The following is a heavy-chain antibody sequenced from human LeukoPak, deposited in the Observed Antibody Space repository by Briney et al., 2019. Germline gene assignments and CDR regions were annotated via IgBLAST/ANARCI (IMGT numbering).Heavy chain of an antibody. CDR1: GYTFSAYS. Sequence: ASVKVSCKASGYTFSAYSVHWVRQAPGQGLQWMAWINPNSGNTEYAQDFRGRVTLTRDTSISKAYMELKSLTSNDTAVYFCARLKSRAELSAPLDFWGPGNLVTVFS. D-gene: IGHD2-15*01. V-gene: IGHV1-2*02. CDR2: INPNSGNT. CDR3: ARLKSRAELSAPLDF. J-gene: IGHJ4*02.